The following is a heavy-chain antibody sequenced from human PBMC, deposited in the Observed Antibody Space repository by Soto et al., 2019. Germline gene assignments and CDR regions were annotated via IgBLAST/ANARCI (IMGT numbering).Heavy chain of an antibody. CDR3: ARPVSDFWSGRDRADYYYYYMDV. CDR2: IYYSGST. CDR1: GGSISSSSYY. V-gene: IGHV4-39*01. D-gene: IGHD3-3*01. J-gene: IGHJ6*03. Sequence: QLQLQESGPGLVKPWETLSLTCTVSGGSISSSSYYWGWIRQPPGKGLEWIGSIYYSGSTYYNQSLKRSVTISVDASKNQFTLKLSSVTAADTAVYYFARPVSDFWSGRDRADYYYYYMDVWGKGTTVTVS.